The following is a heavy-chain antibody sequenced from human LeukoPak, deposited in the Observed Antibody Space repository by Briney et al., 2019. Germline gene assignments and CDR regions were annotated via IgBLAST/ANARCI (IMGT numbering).Heavy chain of an antibody. CDR1: GFTFSSYA. J-gene: IGHJ4*02. CDR2: ISGSGGST. Sequence: EGSLRLSCAASGFTFSSYAVTWVRQAPGEGLEWVSSISGSGGSTYYADSVKGRFTISRDNSKNTLFLQLNSLRAEDTAVYYCAKGDCSSTSCSLGYWGQGTLVTVSS. CDR3: AKGDCSSTSCSLGY. D-gene: IGHD2-2*01. V-gene: IGHV3-23*01.